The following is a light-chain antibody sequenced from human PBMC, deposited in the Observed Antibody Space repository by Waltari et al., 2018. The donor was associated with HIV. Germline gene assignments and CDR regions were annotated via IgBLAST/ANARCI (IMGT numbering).Light chain of an antibody. CDR1: SGHTGYA. V-gene: IGLV4-69*01. J-gene: IGLJ3*02. Sequence: QVVLTQSPSASASLGASVKLTCTLSSGHTGYAIAWHQQQPEKGPRLLMIVNSDGSHIKGAVIPDRFSGSGSGTERSLTISSLQSDDEADYYCQTWRTGLHVVFGGGTKLTVL. CDR3: QTWRTGLHVV. CDR2: VNSDGSH.